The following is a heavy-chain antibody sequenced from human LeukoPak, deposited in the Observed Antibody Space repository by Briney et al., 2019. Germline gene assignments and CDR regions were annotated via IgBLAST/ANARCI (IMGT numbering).Heavy chain of an antibody. CDR2: IKPDGSEK. J-gene: IGHJ4*02. V-gene: IGHV3-7*01. CDR3: AGDTWKDYSNYVFWY. Sequence: GGSLRLSCAASGFTFSNYWMSWVRQAPGKGLEWVANIKPDGSEKYYVDSLKGRFTISRDNAKNSLYLQINSLRAEDTAVYYCAGDTWKDYSNYVFWYRGQGTLVTVSS. D-gene: IGHD4-11*01. CDR1: GFTFSNYW.